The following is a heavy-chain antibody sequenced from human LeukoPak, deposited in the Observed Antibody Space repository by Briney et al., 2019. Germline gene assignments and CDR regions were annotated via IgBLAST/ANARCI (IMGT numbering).Heavy chain of an antibody. D-gene: IGHD2-2*01. J-gene: IGHJ3*02. CDR3: ARFGKGCCSSTSCDAFDI. Sequence: PSETLSLTCTVSGGSISSGDYYWSWIRQPPGKGLEWIGYISYSGSTYYNPSLKSRVTISVDTSKNQFSLKLSSVTAADTAVYYCARFGKGCCSSTSCDAFDIWGQGTMVTVSS. CDR1: GGSISSGDYY. V-gene: IGHV4-30-4*01. CDR2: ISYSGST.